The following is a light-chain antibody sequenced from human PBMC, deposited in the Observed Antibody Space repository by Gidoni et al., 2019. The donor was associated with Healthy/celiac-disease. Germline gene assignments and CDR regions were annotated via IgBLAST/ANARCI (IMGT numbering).Light chain of an antibody. CDR2: DAS. CDR1: QSVSSY. Sequence: LVLTPSPATLSLSPGERATLSCRASQSVSSYLSWYQQKPGQAPRLLIYDASNRATGIPARFSGSGSGTEFTLTISSLEPEDFAVYYCQQRSNWPLTFXGXTKVEIK. J-gene: IGKJ4*01. V-gene: IGKV3-11*01. CDR3: QQRSNWPLT.